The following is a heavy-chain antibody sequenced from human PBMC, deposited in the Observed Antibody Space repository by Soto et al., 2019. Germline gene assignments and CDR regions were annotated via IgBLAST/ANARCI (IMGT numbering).Heavy chain of an antibody. J-gene: IGHJ4*02. Sequence: QLQLQESGPGLVKPSETLSLTCTVSGGSISSSSYYWGWIRQPPGKGLEWIGSSYYSGSTYYNPSLKSRVTISVDTSKNQFSLKLSSVTAADTAVYYCASYPPDSGYDFPLGVYYWGQGTLVTVSS. CDR1: GGSISSSSYY. CDR2: SYYSGST. D-gene: IGHD5-12*01. CDR3: ASYPPDSGYDFPLGVYY. V-gene: IGHV4-39*01.